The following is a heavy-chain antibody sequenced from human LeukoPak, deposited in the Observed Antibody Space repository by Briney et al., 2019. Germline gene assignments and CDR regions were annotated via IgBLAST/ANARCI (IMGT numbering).Heavy chain of an antibody. Sequence: PGRSLRLSCAASGFTFDDYAMHWVRQAPGKGLEWVSGISWNSGSIGYADSVKGRFTISRDNAKNSLYLQMNSLRAEDTALYYCAKDINHGDAQRYYYGMDVWGQGTTVTVSS. CDR3: AKDINHGDAQRYYYGMDV. CDR2: ISWNSGSI. D-gene: IGHD4-17*01. V-gene: IGHV3-9*01. J-gene: IGHJ6*02. CDR1: GFTFDDYA.